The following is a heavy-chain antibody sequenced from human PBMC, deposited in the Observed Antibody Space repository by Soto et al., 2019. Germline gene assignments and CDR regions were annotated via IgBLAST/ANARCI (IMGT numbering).Heavy chain of an antibody. V-gene: IGHV3-30*18. CDR1: GFTFRTFG. CDR2: VSHDGIIQ. Sequence: QVQLVESGGGVVQSGRSLRLSCVASGFTFRTFGMQWVRQVPGKGLEWVAVVSHDGIIQHYADSVKGRFSISRDNFKNTVYLQMYRLRPDDAAVYYCAKEGTPYTSSHLDNWGQGTLVTVSS. J-gene: IGHJ4*02. D-gene: IGHD6-19*01. CDR3: AKEGTPYTSSHLDN.